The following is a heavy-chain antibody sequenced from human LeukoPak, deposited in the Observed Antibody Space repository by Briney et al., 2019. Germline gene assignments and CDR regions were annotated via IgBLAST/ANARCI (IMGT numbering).Heavy chain of an antibody. V-gene: IGHV4-39*01. CDR2: IYYSGST. J-gene: IGHJ4*02. Sequence: PSETLSLTCTVSGGSISSSSYYWGWIRQPPGKGLEWIGSIYYSGSTYYNPSLKSRVTISVDTSKNQFSLKLSSVTAADTAVYYCARRDYYGSRYGYWGQGTLVTVSS. CDR1: GGSISSSSYY. CDR3: ARRDYYGSRYGY. D-gene: IGHD3-10*01.